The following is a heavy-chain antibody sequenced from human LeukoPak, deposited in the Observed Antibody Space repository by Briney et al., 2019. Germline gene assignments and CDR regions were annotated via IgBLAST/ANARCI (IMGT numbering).Heavy chain of an antibody. V-gene: IGHV3-9*01. CDR3: ARAHIVVVTAPIDY. D-gene: IGHD2-21*02. CDR2: ISWNGNSI. J-gene: IGHJ4*02. CDR1: GFSFDDYA. Sequence: PGRSLRLSCAASGFSFDDYAMHWVRQAPGKGLEWVSAISWNGNSIVYADSVKGRFTIARDNAKNSLYLQMNSLRAEDTAVYYCARAHIVVVTAPIDYWGQGTLVTVSS.